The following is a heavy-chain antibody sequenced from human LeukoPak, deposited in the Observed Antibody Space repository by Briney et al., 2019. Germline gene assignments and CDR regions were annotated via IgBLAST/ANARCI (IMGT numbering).Heavy chain of an antibody. Sequence: GGSLRLSCAASGFTFNDYYMSWIRQAPGKGLEWVSYISSSGSTIYYADSVKGRFTISRDNAKNSLYLQMNSLRAEDTAVYYCASCGSGGSCYFDYWGQGTLVTVSS. J-gene: IGHJ4*02. CDR3: ASCGSGGSCYFDY. CDR2: ISSSGSTI. V-gene: IGHV3-11*04. CDR1: GFTFNDYY. D-gene: IGHD2-15*01.